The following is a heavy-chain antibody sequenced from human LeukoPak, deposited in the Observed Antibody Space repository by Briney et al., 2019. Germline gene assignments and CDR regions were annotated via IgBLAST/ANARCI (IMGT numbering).Heavy chain of an antibody. CDR2: INAGNGNT. Sequence: GASVKVSRKASGYTFTSYAMHWVRQAPGRRLEWMGWINAGNGNTKYSQKFQGRVTITRDTYASTAYMELSSLRSEDTAVYYCARIGSIAVASLDYWGQGTQVSDSS. J-gene: IGHJ4*02. D-gene: IGHD6-19*01. V-gene: IGHV1-3*01. CDR1: GYTFTSYA. CDR3: ARIGSIAVASLDY.